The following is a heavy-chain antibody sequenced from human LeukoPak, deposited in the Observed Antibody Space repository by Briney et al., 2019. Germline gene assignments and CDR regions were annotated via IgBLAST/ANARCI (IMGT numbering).Heavy chain of an antibody. Sequence: ASVKVSCKASGGTFSSYAISWVRQAPGQGLEWMGGIGAYNGNTNYAQKLQGRVTMTTDTSTSTAYMELRSLRSDETAVYYCARGGYSSGWGNYYGMDVWGQGTTVTVSS. CDR2: IGAYNGNT. CDR1: GGTFSSYA. CDR3: ARGGYSSGWGNYYGMDV. D-gene: IGHD6-19*01. J-gene: IGHJ6*02. V-gene: IGHV1-18*01.